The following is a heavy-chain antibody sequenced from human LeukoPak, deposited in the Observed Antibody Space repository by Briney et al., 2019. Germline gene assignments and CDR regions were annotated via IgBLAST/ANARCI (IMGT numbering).Heavy chain of an antibody. CDR3: ARDPIFGVVISWFDP. V-gene: IGHV1-2*02. CDR2: INPNSGGT. Sequence: ASVKVSCKASGYTFTDYYMHWVRQAPGQGLEWMGWINPNSGGTNYAQKFQGRVTMTRDTSISTAYMELSRLRSDDTAVYYCARDPIFGVVISWFDPWGQGTLVTVSS. J-gene: IGHJ5*02. CDR1: GYTFTDYY. D-gene: IGHD3-3*01.